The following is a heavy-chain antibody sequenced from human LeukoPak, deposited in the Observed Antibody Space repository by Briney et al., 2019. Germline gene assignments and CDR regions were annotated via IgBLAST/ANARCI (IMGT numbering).Heavy chain of an antibody. Sequence: SGTLSLTCTVSGVSISSTNWWNWDRQSPGKGLEWIGEIYHTGSTYYNPSLKSRVTLSVDKSKSQFSLRLTSVTAADTAVYFCASWPLGTNSVAPYWGQGTMVTVSS. CDR1: GVSISSTNW. J-gene: IGHJ3*01. CDR3: ASWPLGTNSVAPY. D-gene: IGHD2-8*01. CDR2: IYHTGST. V-gene: IGHV4-4*02.